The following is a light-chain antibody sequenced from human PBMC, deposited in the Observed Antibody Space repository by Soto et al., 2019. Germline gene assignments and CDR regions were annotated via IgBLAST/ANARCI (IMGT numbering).Light chain of an antibody. CDR1: QGVSSY. V-gene: IGKV1-9*01. CDR2: AAS. Sequence: IQLTQFPSSLSASVGDRVTITCRASQGVSSYLAWYQQKPGKAPKLLIYAASTLQSGVPSRFSGSGSGTDFTLTISCLQSEDFATYYCQQYYSYPRTFGQGTKVDIK. CDR3: QQYYSYPRT. J-gene: IGKJ1*01.